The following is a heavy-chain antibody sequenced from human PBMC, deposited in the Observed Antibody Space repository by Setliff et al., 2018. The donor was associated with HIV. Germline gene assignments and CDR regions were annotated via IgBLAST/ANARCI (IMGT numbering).Heavy chain of an antibody. V-gene: IGHV4-61*09. J-gene: IGHJ4*02. Sequence: SETLSLTCTVSGGSINSGSTYWTWIRQPAGKGLEWIGHMYISGSTNYNPSLKSRVTMSLDTSKNQFSLKLSSVTAADTAIYYCARGSRSHGGMFGYWGQGTLVTVSS. D-gene: IGHD6-13*01. CDR2: MYISGST. CDR1: GGSINSGSTY. CDR3: ARGSRSHGGMFGY.